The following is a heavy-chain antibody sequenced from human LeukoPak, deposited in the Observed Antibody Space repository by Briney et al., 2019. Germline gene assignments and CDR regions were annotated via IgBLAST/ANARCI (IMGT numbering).Heavy chain of an antibody. J-gene: IGHJ4*02. D-gene: IGHD2-2*01. Sequence: SETLSLTCTVSGGSISSSSYYWGWVRQPPGKGLEWIGSIYYSGSTYYNPSLKSRVTISVDTSKNQFSLKLSSVTAADTAVYYCARQEVEPAAMKAFDYWGQGTLVTVSS. CDR2: IYYSGST. CDR3: ARQEVEPAAMKAFDY. V-gene: IGHV4-39*01. CDR1: GGSISSSSYY.